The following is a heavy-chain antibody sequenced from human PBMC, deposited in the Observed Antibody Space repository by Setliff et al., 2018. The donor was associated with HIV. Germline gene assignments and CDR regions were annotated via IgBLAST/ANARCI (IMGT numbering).Heavy chain of an antibody. CDR1: GFNFNDYT. CDR3: AKEGRTTSAYDV. Sequence: GGSLRLSCAASGFNFNDYTIHWVRQGPGKTLEWVSLISWDHYTTNYADSVKGRFTISRDNSKDSLYLQMNSLRIEDTDLYYCAKEGRTTSAYDVWGQGTMVTVSS. D-gene: IGHD1-1*01. CDR2: ISWDHYTT. J-gene: IGHJ3*01. V-gene: IGHV3-43*01.